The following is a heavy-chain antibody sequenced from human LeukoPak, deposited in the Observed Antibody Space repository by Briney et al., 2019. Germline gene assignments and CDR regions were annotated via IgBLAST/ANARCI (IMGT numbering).Heavy chain of an antibody. CDR2: ISAYNGNT. J-gene: IGHJ6*03. V-gene: IGHV1-18*01. Sequence: ASVKVSCKASGYTFTSYGISWVRQAPGQGLEWMGWISAYNGNTNYAQKFQGRVTMTTDTLTTTAYMELRSLRSDDTAVYYCARGRYCSSTSCYKVYYYYMDVWGKGTTVTVSS. CDR3: ARGRYCSSTSCYKVYYYYMDV. CDR1: GYTFTSYG. D-gene: IGHD2-2*02.